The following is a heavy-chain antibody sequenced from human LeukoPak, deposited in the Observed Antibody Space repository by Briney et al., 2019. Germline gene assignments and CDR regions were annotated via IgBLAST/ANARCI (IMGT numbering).Heavy chain of an antibody. CDR3: AKGYYYDSSGYRYFDY. Sequence: GGSLRLSCAASGFTFNTYGMSWVRQAPGKGLEWVSGISGSGGATYYADSVKGRFTISRDDPHNTLYLRMNSLRAEDTAVYYCAKGYYYDSSGYRYFDYWGQGTLVTVSS. J-gene: IGHJ4*02. CDR2: ISGSGGAT. D-gene: IGHD3-22*01. CDR1: GFTFNTYG. V-gene: IGHV3-23*01.